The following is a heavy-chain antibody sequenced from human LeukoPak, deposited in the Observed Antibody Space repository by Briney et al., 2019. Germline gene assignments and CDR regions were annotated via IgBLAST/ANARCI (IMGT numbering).Heavy chain of an antibody. CDR1: GGSFSGYY. Sequence: PSETLSLTCAVYGGSFSGYYWSWIRQPPGKGPEWIGEVYHSVSTNYYPSLKSRVTISIEKSKNQFSLKLSSVTAADTAVYYCAGAYCGGDCYSGRAFDIWGQGTMVTVSS. D-gene: IGHD2-21*02. CDR3: AGAYCGGDCYSGRAFDI. J-gene: IGHJ3*02. V-gene: IGHV4-34*01. CDR2: VYHSVST.